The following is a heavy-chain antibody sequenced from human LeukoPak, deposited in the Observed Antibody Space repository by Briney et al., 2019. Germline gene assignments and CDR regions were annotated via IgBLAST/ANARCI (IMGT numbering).Heavy chain of an antibody. CDR1: GGSISSSNW. D-gene: IGHD3-22*01. J-gene: IGHJ4*02. Sequence: QASETLSLTCTVSGGSISSSNWWSWVRQPPGKGLEWIGEIYHSGSTNYNPSLKSRVTISVDKSKNQFSLKLSSVTAADTAVYYCASLEVVSYYFDYWGQGTLVTVSS. V-gene: IGHV4-4*02. CDR2: IYHSGST. CDR3: ASLEVVSYYFDY.